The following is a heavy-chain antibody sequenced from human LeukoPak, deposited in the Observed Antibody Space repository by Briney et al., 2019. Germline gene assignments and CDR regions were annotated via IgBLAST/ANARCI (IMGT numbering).Heavy chain of an antibody. V-gene: IGHV3-48*01. CDR3: ARGTSAGGPISPFDF. CDR1: GFTFSTYS. CDR2: ISSSSSTI. Sequence: GGSLRLPCAASGFTFSTYSMNWVRQAPGKGLEWVSYISSSSSTIYYADSVKGRFTISRDNAKNSLYLQMNSLRAEDTGMYYCARGTSAGGPISPFDFWGQGTVVTVSS. D-gene: IGHD6-13*01. J-gene: IGHJ4*02.